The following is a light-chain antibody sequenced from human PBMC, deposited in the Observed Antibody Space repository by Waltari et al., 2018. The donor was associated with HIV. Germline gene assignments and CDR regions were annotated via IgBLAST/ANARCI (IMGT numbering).Light chain of an antibody. V-gene: IGLV3-21*01. CDR2: DDK. Sequence: YVLTQPPSVSVAPGKTATITCGGNNIGDKHVHWYQQKSGQAPVLVIYDDKWRPSGSPARLSGSNSGDTATLTISGVEVGDEAEYYCQVFENSRDQAFGTGTKVTVL. J-gene: IGLJ1*01. CDR3: QVFENSRDQA. CDR1: NIGDKH.